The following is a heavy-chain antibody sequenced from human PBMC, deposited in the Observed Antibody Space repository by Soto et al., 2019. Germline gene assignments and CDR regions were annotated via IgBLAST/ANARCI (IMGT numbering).Heavy chain of an antibody. J-gene: IGHJ6*02. CDR1: GYTFTSSD. V-gene: IGHV1-18*01. CDR2: ISAYNGNT. CDR3: ARDSYDSSGYYSNYYYYGMDV. Sequence: ASVKVSCKAPGYTFTSSDINWVRQAPGQGLEWMGWISAYNGNTNYAQKLQGRVTMTTDTSTSTAYMELRSLRSDDTAVYYCARDSYDSSGYYSNYYYYGMDVWGQGTTVTVSS. D-gene: IGHD3-22*01.